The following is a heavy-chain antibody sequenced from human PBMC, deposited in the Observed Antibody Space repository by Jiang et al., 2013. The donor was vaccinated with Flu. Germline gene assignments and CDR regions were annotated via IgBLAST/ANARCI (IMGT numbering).Heavy chain of an antibody. J-gene: IGHJ4*02. CDR2: IYYSGST. D-gene: IGHD3-10*01. V-gene: IGHV4-59*01. CDR1: GGSISSYY. Sequence: TLSLTCTVSGGSISSYYWSWIRQPPGKGLEWIGYIYYSGSTNYNPSLKSRVTISVDTSKNQFSLKLSSVTAADTAVYYCARAWVVRGFDYWGQGTLVTVSS. CDR3: ARAWVVRGFDY.